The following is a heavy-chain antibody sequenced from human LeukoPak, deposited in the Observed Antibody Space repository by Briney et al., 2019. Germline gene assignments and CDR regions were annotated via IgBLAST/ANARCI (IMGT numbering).Heavy chain of an antibody. V-gene: IGHV3-9*01. CDR2: ISWNSGSI. Sequence: PGRSLRLSCAASGFTFDDYAMHWVRQAPGKGLEWVSGISWNSGSIGYADSVKGRFTISRDNAKNSLYLQMNSLRAEDTALYYCAKDIPQRYQLLWGAFDYWGQGTLVTVPS. D-gene: IGHD2-2*01. CDR1: GFTFDDYA. CDR3: AKDIPQRYQLLWGAFDY. J-gene: IGHJ4*02.